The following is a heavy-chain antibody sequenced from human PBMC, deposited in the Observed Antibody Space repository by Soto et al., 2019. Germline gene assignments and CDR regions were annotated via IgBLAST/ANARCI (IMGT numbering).Heavy chain of an antibody. Sequence: VQLVESGGIGVQTGGPLRLSCTAAGFDFEDYAMHWVRQVPGKGLEWVSLTNSDGTDSYYADSVKGRFTISRDNAKTTLYLQMDRLRPEDTALYFCAKSLYYYDSSPLDHWGQGTLVTVSS. J-gene: IGHJ4*02. V-gene: IGHV3-43D*04. D-gene: IGHD3-22*01. CDR3: AKSLYYYDSSPLDH. CDR1: GFDFEDYA. CDR2: TNSDGTDS.